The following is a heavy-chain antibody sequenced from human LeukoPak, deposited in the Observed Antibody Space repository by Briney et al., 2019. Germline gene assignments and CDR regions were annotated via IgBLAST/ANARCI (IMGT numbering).Heavy chain of an antibody. CDR1: GGSISSYY. J-gene: IGHJ6*03. CDR2: IYYSGST. CDR3: ARGRDYYGSGSYPYYYYMDV. Sequence: SETLSLTCTVSGGSISSYYWSWIRQPPGKGLEWIGYIYYSGSTNYNPSLKSRVTISVDTSKNQFSLKLRSVTAPHTAVYYCARGRDYYGSGSYPYYYYMDVWGKGTTVTVSS. V-gene: IGHV4-59*01. D-gene: IGHD3-10*01.